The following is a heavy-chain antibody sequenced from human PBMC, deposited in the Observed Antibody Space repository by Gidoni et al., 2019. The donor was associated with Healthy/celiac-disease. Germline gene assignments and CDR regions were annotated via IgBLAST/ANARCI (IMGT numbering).Heavy chain of an antibody. V-gene: IGHV4-61*01. CDR2: IYYSGST. J-gene: IGHJ4*02. CDR3: ASSLGGAKWPFDY. CDR1: GGSVRSGSSY. D-gene: IGHD3-16*01. Sequence: QVQLQESGPGLVKPSETLSLPCTVSGGSVRSGSSYWSWIRQPPGKGLEWIGYIYYSGSTNYNPSLKSRVTISVDTSKNQFSLKLSSVTAADTAVYYCASSLGGAKWPFDYWGQGTLVTVSS.